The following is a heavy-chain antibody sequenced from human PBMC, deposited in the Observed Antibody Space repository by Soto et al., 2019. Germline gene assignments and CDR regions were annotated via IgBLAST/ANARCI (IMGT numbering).Heavy chain of an antibody. CDR2: ISWDGGST. CDR1: GFTFDDYT. J-gene: IGHJ6*02. CDR3: AKDSYPYYYDSSGYSRLYGMDV. D-gene: IGHD3-22*01. Sequence: EVQLVESGGVVVQPGGSLRLSCAASGFTFDDYTMHWVRQAPGKGLEWVSLISWDGGSTYYADSVKGRFTISRDNSKNSLYLQMNSLRTEDTVLYYCAKDSYPYYYDSSGYSRLYGMDVWGQGTTVTVSS. V-gene: IGHV3-43*01.